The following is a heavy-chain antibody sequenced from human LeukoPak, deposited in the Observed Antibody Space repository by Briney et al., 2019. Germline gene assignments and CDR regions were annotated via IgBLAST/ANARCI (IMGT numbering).Heavy chain of an antibody. CDR1: GYTLTELS. CDR2: FDPEDGET. D-gene: IGHD1-26*01. V-gene: IGHV1-24*01. Sequence: ASVKVSCKVSGYTLTELSMHWVRQAPGKGLEWMGGFDPEDGETIYAQKFQGRVTMTTDTSTSTAYMELRSLRSDDTAVYYCARGGSSGSGAIDYWGQGTLVTVSS. J-gene: IGHJ4*02. CDR3: ARGGSSGSGAIDY.